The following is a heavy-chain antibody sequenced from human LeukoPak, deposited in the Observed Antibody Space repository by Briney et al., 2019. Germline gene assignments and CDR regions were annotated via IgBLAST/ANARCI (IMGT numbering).Heavy chain of an antibody. D-gene: IGHD3-9*01. CDR1: GFTFSSYG. V-gene: IGHV3-30*18. Sequence: WGALRISFAAPGFTFSSYGMHWVRQAPGQGLGWGGVISYDGSNKYYADSVKGRFTISRDNSKNTLYLQMNSLRAEDTAVYYCAKDQSYDILTGYYDYWGQGTLVTVSS. J-gene: IGHJ4*02. CDR2: ISYDGSNK. CDR3: AKDQSYDILTGYYDY.